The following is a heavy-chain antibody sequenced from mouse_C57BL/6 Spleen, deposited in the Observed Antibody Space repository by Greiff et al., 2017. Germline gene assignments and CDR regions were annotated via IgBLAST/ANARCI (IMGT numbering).Heavy chain of an antibody. Sequence: QVQLMESGAELMKPGASVKLSCKATGYTFTGYWIAWVKQRPGHGLEWVGEILPGGGSTNYTEKFKGKATFTADTSYNTAYMQLGSLTTEDAAIYYCARYCNYVGYWGQGTTLTVSS. CDR2: ILPGGGST. V-gene: IGHV1-9*01. CDR3: ARYCNYVGY. J-gene: IGHJ2*01. CDR1: GYTFTGYW.